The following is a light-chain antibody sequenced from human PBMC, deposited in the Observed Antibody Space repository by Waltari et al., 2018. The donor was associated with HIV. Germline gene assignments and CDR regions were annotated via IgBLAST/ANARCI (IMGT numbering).Light chain of an antibody. Sequence: SYELTQPPSVSVSPGQTARITCAGDALPMQCAHWYQQKPGQAPILVIYKDIERPSGIPERFSGSSSGTTVTLTISGVQAEDEADYYCQSADSSDTFVFGSGTKVTVL. CDR3: QSADSSDTFV. CDR1: ALPMQC. V-gene: IGLV3-25*03. CDR2: KDI. J-gene: IGLJ1*01.